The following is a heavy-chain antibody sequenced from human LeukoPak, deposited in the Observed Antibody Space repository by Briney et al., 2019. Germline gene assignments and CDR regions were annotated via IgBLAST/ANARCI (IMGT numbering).Heavy chain of an antibody. V-gene: IGHV3-74*01. CDR3: ARSGDGDMDV. Sequence: QPGGSLRLSCAASGFTFSNYWMHWVRQAPGKGLVWVSHIIGDGSSTNYADSVKGRFTISRDNAKNTLYLQMNSLRADDTAVYYCARSGDGDMDVWGKGTTVTASS. D-gene: IGHD3-10*01. J-gene: IGHJ6*03. CDR1: GFTFSNYW. CDR2: IIGDGSST.